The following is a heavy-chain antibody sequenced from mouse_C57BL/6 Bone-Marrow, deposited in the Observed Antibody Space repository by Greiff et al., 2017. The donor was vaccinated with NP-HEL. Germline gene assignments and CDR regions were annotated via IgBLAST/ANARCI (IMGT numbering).Heavy chain of an antibody. CDR2: IHPNSGST. V-gene: IGHV1-64*01. CDR1: GYTFTSYW. J-gene: IGHJ2*01. CDR3: SRDGYDGPYFDY. Sequence: QVQLQQPGAELVKPGASVKLSCKASGYTFTSYWMHWVKQRPGQGLEWIGMIHPNSGSTNYNEKFKSKATLTVDKSSSTAYMQLSSLTSEDPAVYYCSRDGYDGPYFDYWGQGTTLTVSS. D-gene: IGHD2-2*01.